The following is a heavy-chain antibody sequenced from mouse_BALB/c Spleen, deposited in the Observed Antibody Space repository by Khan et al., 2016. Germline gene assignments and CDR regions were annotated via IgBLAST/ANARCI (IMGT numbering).Heavy chain of an antibody. CDR3: AGRYAAMDY. Sequence: IQLVQSGPELKKPGETVKISCKASGYTFTDYSIHWVKQAPGKGLKWMGWINTETGEPTYAVDFMGRFAFSLETSARTAYLQINNLKNEDTATYFCAGRYAAMDYWGQGTSVTVSS. CDR1: GYTFTDYS. V-gene: IGHV9-2-1*01. CDR2: INTETGEP. J-gene: IGHJ4*01. D-gene: IGHD2-14*01.